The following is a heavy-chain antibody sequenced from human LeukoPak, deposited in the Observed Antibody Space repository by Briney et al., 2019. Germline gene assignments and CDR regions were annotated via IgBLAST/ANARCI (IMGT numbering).Heavy chain of an antibody. CDR2: INAGNGNT. Sequence: ASVKVSCKASGYTFTSYAMHWVRQAPGQRLEWMGWINAGNGNTKYSQEFQGRVTITRDTSASTAYMELSSLRSEDMAVYYCARDRGHSKGNYYYYYMDVWGKGTTVTVSS. CDR3: ARDRGHSKGNYYYYYMDV. V-gene: IGHV1-3*03. CDR1: GYTFTSYA. J-gene: IGHJ6*03. D-gene: IGHD4-11*01.